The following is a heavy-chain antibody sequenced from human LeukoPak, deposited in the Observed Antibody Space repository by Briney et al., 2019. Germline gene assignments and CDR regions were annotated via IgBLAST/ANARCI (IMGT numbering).Heavy chain of an antibody. CDR1: GGSISSYY. CDR2: IYYSGST. J-gene: IGHJ4*02. V-gene: IGHV4-59*08. Sequence: SETLSLTCTVSGGSISSYYWSWIRQPPGKGLEWIGYIYYSGSTNYNPSLKSRVTISVDTSKNQFSLKLSSMTAADTAVYYCARRQLGILDYWGQGTLVTVSS. D-gene: IGHD7-27*01. CDR3: ARRQLGILDY.